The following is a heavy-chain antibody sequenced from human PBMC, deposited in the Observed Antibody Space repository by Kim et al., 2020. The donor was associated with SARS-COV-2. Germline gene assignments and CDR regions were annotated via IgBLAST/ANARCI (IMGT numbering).Heavy chain of an antibody. D-gene: IGHD6-13*01. CDR3: ASFGNIRGNSYSSSWYGSNY. Sequence: RFTISRDNAKNSLYLQMNSLRAEDTAVYYCASFGNIRGNSYSSSWYGSNYWGQGTLVTVSS. J-gene: IGHJ4*02. V-gene: IGHV3-48*03.